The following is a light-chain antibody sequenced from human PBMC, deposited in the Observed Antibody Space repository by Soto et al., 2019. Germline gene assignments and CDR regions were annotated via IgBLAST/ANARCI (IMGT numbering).Light chain of an antibody. J-gene: IGKJ1*01. CDR3: QQYNSYSVT. CDR1: QRISSW. Sequence: GASVTITCRASQRISSWLAWFQQKPGKVPKLLIYDASSLESGVPSRFSGSGSGTEFTLTISSLQPDDFATYYCQQYNSYSVTFGQGTKVDIK. V-gene: IGKV1-5*01. CDR2: DAS.